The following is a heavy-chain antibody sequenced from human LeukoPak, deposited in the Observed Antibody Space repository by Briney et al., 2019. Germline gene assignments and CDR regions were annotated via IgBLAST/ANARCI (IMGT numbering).Heavy chain of an antibody. J-gene: IGHJ4*02. D-gene: IGHD2-15*01. CDR2: IYYSGST. Sequence: SETLSLTCSVSGGSISGYYWSWIRQSPGKGLEWIGYIYYSGSTNYNPSLKSRVTISVDTSKNQFSLKLSSVTAADTAVYYCARVVVAALGVYYFDYWGQGTLVTVSS. V-gene: IGHV4-59*01. CDR3: ARVVVAALGVYYFDY. CDR1: GGSISGYY.